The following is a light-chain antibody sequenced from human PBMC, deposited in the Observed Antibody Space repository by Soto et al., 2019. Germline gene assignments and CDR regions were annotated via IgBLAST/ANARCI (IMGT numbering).Light chain of an antibody. CDR1: QSISSY. V-gene: IGKV1-39*01. CDR2: AAS. CDR3: QNSYSTPWT. J-gene: IGKJ1*01. Sequence: DIQMTQSPSSLSASVGDRVTITCRASQSISSYLNWYQQKPGKAPKLLIYAASSLQSGVPSRFSGSVSGTDFTLTISRMQPEDFATYYCQNSYSTPWTFGQGTKVEIK.